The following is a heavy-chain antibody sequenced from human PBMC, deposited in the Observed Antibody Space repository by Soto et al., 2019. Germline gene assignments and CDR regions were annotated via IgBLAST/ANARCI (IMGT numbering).Heavy chain of an antibody. V-gene: IGHV1-3*05. CDR1: GYTFISYA. D-gene: IGHD2-15*01. CDR2: INPGNGDT. CDR3: AAGGGGSRY. J-gene: IGHJ4*02. Sequence: QVQLVQSGAEEKKSGASVKVSCKASGYTFISYAMLWVRQAPGQSLEWMGWINPGNGDTKYSQTLQGRVTLTRDTSANTAYMELISLNSADTAVYYCAAGGGGSRYWGQGTLVTVSS.